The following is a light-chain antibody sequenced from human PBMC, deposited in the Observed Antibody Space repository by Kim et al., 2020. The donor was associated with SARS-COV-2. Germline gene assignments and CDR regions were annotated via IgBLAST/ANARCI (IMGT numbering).Light chain of an antibody. Sequence: PGGTVTLTCASSNGAVTSGCYANWFQQKPGQAPRARIYVSSNKHSWTPPRFSGALLGGKAALTLSVVQADDEAEYYCLLYYGGAWVFGGGTQLTVL. CDR2: VSS. V-gene: IGLV7-43*01. CDR1: NGAVTSGCY. CDR3: LLYYGGAWV. J-gene: IGLJ3*02.